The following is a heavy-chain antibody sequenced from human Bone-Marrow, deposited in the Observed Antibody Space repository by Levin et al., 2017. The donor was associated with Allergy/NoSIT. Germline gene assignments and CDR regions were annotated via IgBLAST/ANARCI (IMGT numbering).Heavy chain of an antibody. V-gene: IGHV3-30-3*01. J-gene: IGHJ4*02. D-gene: IGHD3-22*01. Sequence: GGSLRLSCAASEFTFSPYAMHWVRQAPGKGLEWVAVISYDGNNKYYADSVKGRFTISRDNSKNTLYLQMNSLRAEDTAVYFCARSAGDSSGYYFDYWGQGTLVTVSS. CDR3: ARSAGDSSGYYFDY. CDR1: EFTFSPYA. CDR2: ISYDGNNK.